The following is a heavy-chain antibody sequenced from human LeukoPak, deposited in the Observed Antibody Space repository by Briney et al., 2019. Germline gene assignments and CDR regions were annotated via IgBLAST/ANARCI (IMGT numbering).Heavy chain of an antibody. D-gene: IGHD3-10*01. CDR1: GFTVSSNY. CDR3: ARDRGASSYYFDY. J-gene: IGHJ4*02. CDR2: IWYDGSNK. Sequence: GGSLRPSCAASGFTVSSNYMSWVRQAPGKGLEWVAVIWYDGSNKYFADSVKGRFTISRDNSKNTLFLQMNSLRAEDTAVCYCARDRGASSYYFDYWGQGTLVTVSS. V-gene: IGHV3-33*08.